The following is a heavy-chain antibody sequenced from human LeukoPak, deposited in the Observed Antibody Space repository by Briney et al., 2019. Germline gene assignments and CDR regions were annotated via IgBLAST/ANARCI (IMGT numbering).Heavy chain of an antibody. D-gene: IGHD5-12*01. J-gene: IGHJ6*02. CDR1: GGSISSYY. V-gene: IGHV4-59*08. CDR2: IYYSGST. CDR3: ARLSAVATITRSYDYYGMDV. Sequence: PSETLSLTCTVSGGSISSYYWSWIRQPPGKGLEWIGYIYYSGSTNYNPSLKSRVTIPVDTSKNQFSLKLSSVTAADTAVYYCARLSAVATITRSYDYYGMDVWGQGTTVTVSS.